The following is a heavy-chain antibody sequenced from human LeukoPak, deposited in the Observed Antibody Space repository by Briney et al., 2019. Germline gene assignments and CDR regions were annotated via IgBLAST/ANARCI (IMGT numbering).Heavy chain of an antibody. Sequence: GGSLRLSCVASGFTFFNYAMTWVRQAPGKGLEWVSAISGSGDSTFNADSVKGRFTISRDNSKNTLYLQMNSLRAEDTALYYCAASTVAKYDYWGQGTLVAVSS. J-gene: IGHJ4*02. CDR1: GFTFFNYA. CDR2: ISGSGDST. V-gene: IGHV3-23*01. D-gene: IGHD4-11*01. CDR3: AASTVAKYDY.